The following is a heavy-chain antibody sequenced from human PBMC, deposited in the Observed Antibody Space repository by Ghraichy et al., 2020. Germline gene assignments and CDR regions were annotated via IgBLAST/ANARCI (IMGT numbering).Heavy chain of an antibody. J-gene: IGHJ4*02. CDR3: ATAWVYDSSGSYYFDY. CDR1: GYTLTELS. Sequence: ASVKVSCKVSGYTLTELSMHWMRQAPGKGLEWMGGFDPEDGETIYAQKFQGRVTMTEDTSTDTAYMELSSLRSEDTAVYYCATAWVYDSSGSYYFDYWGQGTLVTVSS. D-gene: IGHD3-22*01. V-gene: IGHV1-24*01. CDR2: FDPEDGET.